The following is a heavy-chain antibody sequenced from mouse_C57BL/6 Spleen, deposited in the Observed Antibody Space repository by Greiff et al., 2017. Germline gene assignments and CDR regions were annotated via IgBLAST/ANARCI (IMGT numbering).Heavy chain of an antibody. V-gene: IGHV1-69*01. CDR3: ARSRYYYGSSYDAMDY. D-gene: IGHD1-1*01. CDR2: IDPSDSYT. J-gene: IGHJ4*01. Sequence: QVQLQQSGAELVMPGASVKLSCKASGYTFTSSWMHWVKQRPGQGLEWIGEIDPSDSYTNYNQTFKGKSTLTVDKSSSTAYMQLSSLTSEDSAVYYCARSRYYYGSSYDAMDYWGQGTSVTVSS. CDR1: GYTFTSSW.